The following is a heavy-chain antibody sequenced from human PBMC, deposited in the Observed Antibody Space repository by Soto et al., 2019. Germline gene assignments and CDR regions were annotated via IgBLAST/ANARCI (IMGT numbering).Heavy chain of an antibody. CDR2: ISAYNGET. Sequence: ASVKVSCKASGYTFTSSGFSWVRQAPGQGLEWMAWISAYNGETHYAQKFQGRVTMTTDTSTSTSYMELRSLRSDDTAVYYCARDGGYLSDYWGQGTLVTVSS. CDR1: GYTFTSSG. D-gene: IGHD2-15*01. J-gene: IGHJ4*02. V-gene: IGHV1-18*01. CDR3: ARDGGYLSDY.